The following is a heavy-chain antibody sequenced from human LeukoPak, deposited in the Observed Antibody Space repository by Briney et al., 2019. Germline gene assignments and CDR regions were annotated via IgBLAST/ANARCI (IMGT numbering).Heavy chain of an antibody. Sequence: SVKVSCKASGGTFSSYAISWVRQAPGQGLEWMGGIIPIFGTANYAQKFQGRVTITTDESTSTAYMELSSLRSEDTAVYYCAMTPVATIPLNYYYYYMDVWGKGTTVTVSS. CDR1: GGTFSSYA. CDR3: AMTPVATIPLNYYYYYMDV. V-gene: IGHV1-69*05. J-gene: IGHJ6*03. D-gene: IGHD5-12*01. CDR2: IIPIFGTA.